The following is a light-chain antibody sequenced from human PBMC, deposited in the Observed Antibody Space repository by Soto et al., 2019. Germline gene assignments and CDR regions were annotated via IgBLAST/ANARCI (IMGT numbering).Light chain of an antibody. CDR2: VAS. CDR3: QQYGSSPWT. J-gene: IGKJ1*01. Sequence: EIVLTQSPGTLSLSPGERATLSCRASQSVTSTYLAWYQQKPGQAPRLLIYVASSRATGVPDRFSGSASATDFTLTISSLEPEDFAVYYCQQYGSSPWTFGQGTKLEIK. V-gene: IGKV3-20*01. CDR1: QSVTSTY.